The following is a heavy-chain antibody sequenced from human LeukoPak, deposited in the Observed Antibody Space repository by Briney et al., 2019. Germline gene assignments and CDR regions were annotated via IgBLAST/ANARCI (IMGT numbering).Heavy chain of an antibody. CDR2: LSGSGGST. Sequence: GGSLRLSCAASGFTFSSYAMTWVRQAPGKGLEWVSALSGSGGSTYYADSVKGRFTISRDNSMNTPYLQLNSLRVEDTAVYFCAKGISSTSRTPFDPWGQGTLVTVSS. CDR1: GFTFSSYA. CDR3: AKGISSTSRTPFDP. V-gene: IGHV3-23*01. D-gene: IGHD6-13*01. J-gene: IGHJ5*01.